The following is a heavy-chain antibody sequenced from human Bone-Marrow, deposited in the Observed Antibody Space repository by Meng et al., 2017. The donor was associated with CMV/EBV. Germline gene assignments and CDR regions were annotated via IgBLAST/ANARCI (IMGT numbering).Heavy chain of an antibody. V-gene: IGHV3-7*01. D-gene: IGHD1-14*01. CDR1: GFMFSRYW. CDR3: ARICVTGRACYHFDY. CDR2: IRQDGSEK. J-gene: IGHJ4*02. Sequence: GESLKISCAGSGFMFSRYWMSWVRQVPGKGLEWVANIRQDGSEKHYVDSVEGRFTISRDNAKNSFYLQMNSLRADDTAVYYCARICVTGRACYHFDYWGQGTLVTVSS.